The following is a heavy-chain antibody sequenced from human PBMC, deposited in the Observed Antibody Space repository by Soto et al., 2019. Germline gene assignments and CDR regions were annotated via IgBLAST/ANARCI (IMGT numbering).Heavy chain of an antibody. CDR3: ARSTMARALYYFDY. Sequence: KTSETLSLTCTVSGGSISSGGYYWSWIRQHPGKGLEWIGYIYYSGSTYYNPSLKSRVTISVDTSKNQFSLKLSSVTAADTAVYYCARSTMARALYYFDYWGQGTLVTVSS. CDR2: IYYSGST. J-gene: IGHJ4*02. D-gene: IGHD5-12*01. V-gene: IGHV4-31*03. CDR1: GGSISSGGYY.